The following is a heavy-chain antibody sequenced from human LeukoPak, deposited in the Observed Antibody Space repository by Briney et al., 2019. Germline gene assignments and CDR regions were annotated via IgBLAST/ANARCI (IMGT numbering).Heavy chain of an antibody. CDR3: AREHWNDPRVSAFDI. CDR2: ISSSSSYI. V-gene: IGHV3-21*01. J-gene: IGHJ3*02. Sequence: PGGSLRLSCAASGFTFSSYSMNWVRQAPGKGLEWVSSISSSSSYIYYADSVKGRFTISRDNAKNSLYLQMNSLRAEDTAVYYCAREHWNDPRVSAFDIWGQGTMVTVSS. D-gene: IGHD1-1*01. CDR1: GFTFSSYS.